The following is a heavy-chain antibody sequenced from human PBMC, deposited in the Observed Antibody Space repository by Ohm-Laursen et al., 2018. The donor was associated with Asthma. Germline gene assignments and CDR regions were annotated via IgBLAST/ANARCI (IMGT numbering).Heavy chain of an antibody. CDR1: GDKFSAYY. D-gene: IGHD1-26*01. Sequence: SEALSLTCAASGDKFSAYYFSWIRQLPGQGLEWVGQITHAGYANYKASLESRVTISVDTSKEQFSLNVNSVTDADTAVYFWVASRQSAWGWDLWGQGTLVTVAS. J-gene: IGHJ4*02. CDR2: ITHAGYA. CDR3: VASRQSAWGWDL. V-gene: IGHV4-34*08.